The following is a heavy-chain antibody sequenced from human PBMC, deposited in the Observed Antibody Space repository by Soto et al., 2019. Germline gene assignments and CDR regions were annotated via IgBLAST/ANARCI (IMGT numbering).Heavy chain of an antibody. CDR2: VYWTGST. D-gene: IGHD2-8*01. V-gene: IGHV4-39*01. CDR1: VDSITTNGHY. Sequence: PSETLSLTCSVSVDSITTNGHYWGWIRQPPGKGLQWIGNVYWTGSTFSHPSLTSRVFISVDTSKNEFSLGLTSVTAADTAVYYCARSHYTYGLLIDYWGPGTLVTVSS. J-gene: IGHJ4*02. CDR3: ARSHYTYGLLIDY.